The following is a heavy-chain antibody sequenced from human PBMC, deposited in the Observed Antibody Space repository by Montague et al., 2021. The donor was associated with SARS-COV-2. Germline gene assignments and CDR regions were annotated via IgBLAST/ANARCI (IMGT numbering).Heavy chain of an antibody. V-gene: IGHV4-59*13. Sequence: SETLSLTCTVSGGSISSYYWSWIRQPPGKGLEWIGYMYYSGSTNYNPSLKSRVTLPVDTSKNQFSQKLSSVTAADTAVYYCARDFDYWGQGTLVTVSS. J-gene: IGHJ4*02. CDR2: MYYSGST. CDR3: ARDFDY. CDR1: GGSISSYY.